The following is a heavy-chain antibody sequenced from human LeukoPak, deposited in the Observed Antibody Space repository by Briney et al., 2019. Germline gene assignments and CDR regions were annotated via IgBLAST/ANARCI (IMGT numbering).Heavy chain of an antibody. Sequence: GGSLRLSCAASGFTFSSYAMSWVRQAPGKGLAWVSAVSGSGGSTYADSVKGRFTISRDNSKNTLYLQMNSLRAEDTAVYYCAKDYVYYGSGTVDYWGQGTLVSVSS. D-gene: IGHD3-10*01. CDR3: AKDYVYYGSGTVDY. J-gene: IGHJ4*02. V-gene: IGHV3-23*01. CDR1: GFTFSSYA. CDR2: VSGSGGST.